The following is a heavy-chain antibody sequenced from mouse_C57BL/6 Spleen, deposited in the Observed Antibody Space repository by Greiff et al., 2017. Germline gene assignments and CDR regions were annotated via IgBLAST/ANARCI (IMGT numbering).Heavy chain of an antibody. J-gene: IGHJ4*01. CDR1: GYTFTDYY. CDR2: IYPGSGNT. CDR3: ARGCDVYYYAMDY. V-gene: IGHV1-76*01. Sequence: QVQLQQSGAELVRPGASVKLSCKASGYTFTDYYINWVKQRPGQGLEWIARIYPGSGNTYYNEKFKGKATLTAEKSSSTAYMQLSSLTSEDSAVYFCARGCDVYYYAMDYWGQGTSVTVSS. D-gene: IGHD2-13*01.